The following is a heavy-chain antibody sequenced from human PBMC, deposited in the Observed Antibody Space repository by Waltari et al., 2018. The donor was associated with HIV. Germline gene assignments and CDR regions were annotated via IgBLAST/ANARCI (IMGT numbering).Heavy chain of an antibody. J-gene: IGHJ4*02. CDR3: ARDTDPTVTDLVDF. Sequence: QVPLVEPGGGLGQPWRFLRLSCPASGLTFSNDAMHWVRQAPGKGLEWVAVLSHDGNNKYYAAAVRCLFTVSRDNSKSTLYLQMNSLRSEDTAVYYCARDTDPTVTDLVDFWGQGTLLTVSS. D-gene: IGHD4-17*01. CDR1: GLTFSNDA. CDR2: LSHDGNNK. V-gene: IGHV3-30*16.